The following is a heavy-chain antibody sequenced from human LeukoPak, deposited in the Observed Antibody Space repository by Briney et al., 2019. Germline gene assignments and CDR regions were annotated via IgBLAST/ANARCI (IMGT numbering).Heavy chain of an antibody. J-gene: IGHJ6*02. CDR2: IIPIFGTA. V-gene: IGHV1-69*13. Sequence: GASVKVSCKASGGTFSSYAISWVRQAPGQGLEWMGGIIPIFGTANYAQKFQGRVTITADESTSTAYMELSSLRSEDTAVYYCAKDMMGGLPSYYYGMDVWGQGTTVTVSS. CDR3: AKDMMGGLPSYYYGMDV. CDR1: GGTFSSYA. D-gene: IGHD3-16*01.